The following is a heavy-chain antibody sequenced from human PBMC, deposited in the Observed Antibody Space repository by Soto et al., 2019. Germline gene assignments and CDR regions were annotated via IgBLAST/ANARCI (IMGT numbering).Heavy chain of an antibody. CDR3: ERGGPYYDSRFDY. Sequence: SVKVSCKASGGTFSSYAISWVRQAPGQGLEWMGGIIPIFGTANYAQKFQGRVTITADESTSTAYMELSSLRSEDTAVYYCERGGPYYDSRFDYWGQGTLVTVSS. D-gene: IGHD3-22*01. CDR1: GGTFSSYA. V-gene: IGHV1-69*13. CDR2: IIPIFGTA. J-gene: IGHJ4*02.